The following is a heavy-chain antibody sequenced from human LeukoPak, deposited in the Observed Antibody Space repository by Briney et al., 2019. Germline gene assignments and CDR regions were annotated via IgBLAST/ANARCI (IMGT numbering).Heavy chain of an antibody. J-gene: IGHJ4*02. D-gene: IGHD6-13*01. V-gene: IGHV4-39*01. CDR3: ARHEGSSWYDNFDY. Sequence: SETLSLTCTVSGGSISSSSYYWGWIRQPPGKGLEWIGSIYYSGSTYYNPSLKSRVTISVDTSKNQFSLKLSSVTAADTAVYYSARHEGSSWYDNFDYWGQGTLVTVSS. CDR1: GGSISSSSYY. CDR2: IYYSGST.